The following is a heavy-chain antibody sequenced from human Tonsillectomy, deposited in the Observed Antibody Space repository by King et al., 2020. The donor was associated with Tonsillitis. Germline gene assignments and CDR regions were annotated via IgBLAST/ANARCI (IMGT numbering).Heavy chain of an antibody. J-gene: IGHJ4*02. CDR2: ISPTSGGT. CDR3: AKALLGLDDY. CDR1: GYTFTDYY. D-gene: IGHD3-16*01. Sequence: MQLVQSGAEVKKPGASVKVSCKASGYTFTDYYMHWVRQAPGQGLEWMGRISPTSGGTIYAQRFQGRVTMTRDTSISTAYMELSRLKSDDTAVYYCAKALLGLDDYWGQGTLVTVSS. V-gene: IGHV1-2*06.